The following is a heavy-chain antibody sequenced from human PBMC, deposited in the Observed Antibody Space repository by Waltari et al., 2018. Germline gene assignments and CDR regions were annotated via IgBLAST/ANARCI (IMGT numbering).Heavy chain of an antibody. D-gene: IGHD2-8*01. CDR3: ARDPGYAIVGYFQH. CDR2: ISYDGSNK. V-gene: IGHV3-30-3*01. CDR1: GFTFSSYA. J-gene: IGHJ1*01. Sequence: QVQLVGSGGGVVQPGRSLRLSCAASGFTFSSYALHWVGKAPGKGLEWVAVISYDGSNKYYAAAVKGRLTISRDNSKNTLYLQMNSLRAEYTAVYYCARDPGYAIVGYFQHWGQGTLVTVSS.